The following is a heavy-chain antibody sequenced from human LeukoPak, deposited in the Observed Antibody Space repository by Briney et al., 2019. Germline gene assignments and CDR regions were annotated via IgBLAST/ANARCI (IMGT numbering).Heavy chain of an antibody. V-gene: IGHV3-21*04. CDR3: AKDRSGYYGQQTKTDY. CDR2: ISSSSSYI. CDR1: GFTFSSYS. D-gene: IGHD3-22*01. Sequence: PGGSLRLSCAASGFTFSSYSMNWVRQAPGKGLEWVSSISSSSSYIYYADSVKGRFTISRDNAKNSLYLQMNSLRAEDTAVYYCAKDRSGYYGQQTKTDYWGQGTLVTVSS. J-gene: IGHJ4*02.